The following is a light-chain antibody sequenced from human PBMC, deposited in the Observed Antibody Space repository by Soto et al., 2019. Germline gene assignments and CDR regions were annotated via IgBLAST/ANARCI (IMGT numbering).Light chain of an antibody. CDR2: GAS. Sequence: EIAMTQSAAPLSVSPGERATLSCRASQTVISNLAWYQQKPGQAPSLLIHGASTRAAGIPARFSGSGSGTEFTLTISSLQSEEFEGYSCQQYNNWAITFGQGTRLEI. CDR3: QQYNNWAIT. J-gene: IGKJ5*01. V-gene: IGKV3-15*01. CDR1: QTVISN.